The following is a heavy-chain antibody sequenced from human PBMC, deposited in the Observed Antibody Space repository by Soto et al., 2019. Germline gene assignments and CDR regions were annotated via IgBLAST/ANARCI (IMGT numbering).Heavy chain of an antibody. CDR3: ARDKITGLFDY. CDR2: INHSGST. CDR1: GGSFSGYY. J-gene: IGHJ4*02. Sequence: QVQLQQGGAGLLKPSETLSLTCAVYGGSFSGYYWTWIRQPPRTGLEWIGEINHSGSTNYNPSLKSRVTISVDTSKNQVSLQLTSVTASDTGVYYCARDKITGLFDYWGQGTLVTVSS. V-gene: IGHV4-34*01. D-gene: IGHD2-8*02.